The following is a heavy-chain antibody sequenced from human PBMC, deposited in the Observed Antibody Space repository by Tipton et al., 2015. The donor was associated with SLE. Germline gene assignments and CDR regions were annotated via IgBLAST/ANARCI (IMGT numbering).Heavy chain of an antibody. CDR1: GGSISSSSYY. Sequence: TLSLTCTVSGGSISSSSYYWGWIRQPPGKGLEWIGRIYYSGSTYYNPSLKSRVTISVDTSKNQFSLKPSSVTAADTAVYYCARSRGYFDAFDIWGQGTMVTVSS. V-gene: IGHV4-39*07. CDR2: IYYSGST. CDR3: ARSRGYFDAFDI. J-gene: IGHJ3*02. D-gene: IGHD2-21*01.